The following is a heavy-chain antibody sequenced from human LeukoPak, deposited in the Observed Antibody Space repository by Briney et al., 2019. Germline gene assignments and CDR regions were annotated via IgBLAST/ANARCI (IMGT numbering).Heavy chain of an antibody. J-gene: IGHJ4*02. Sequence: PSETLSLTCTVSGGSISSSSYYWGWIRQPPGKGLERIGSIYYSGSTYYNPSLKSRVTISVDTSKNQFSLKLSSVTAADTAVYYCARLDLLSGSYYFDYWGQGTLVTVSS. V-gene: IGHV4-39*01. CDR1: GGSISSSSYY. D-gene: IGHD1-26*01. CDR2: IYYSGST. CDR3: ARLDLLSGSYYFDY.